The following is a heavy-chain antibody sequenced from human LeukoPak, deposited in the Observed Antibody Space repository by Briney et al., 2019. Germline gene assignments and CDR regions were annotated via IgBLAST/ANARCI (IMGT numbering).Heavy chain of an antibody. V-gene: IGHV3-33*01. J-gene: IGHJ4*02. CDR1: GFTFRNHG. CDR2: IWYDGSNK. D-gene: IGHD2/OR15-2a*01. CDR3: VRDRGALQYFDY. Sequence: GRSLRLSCAASGFTFRNHGMHWIRQAPGKGLEWVAIIWYDGSNKYYAASVNGRFTISRDNSKNTLYLQMNSLRDDDTAVYYCVRDRGALQYFDYWGQRTLATVSS.